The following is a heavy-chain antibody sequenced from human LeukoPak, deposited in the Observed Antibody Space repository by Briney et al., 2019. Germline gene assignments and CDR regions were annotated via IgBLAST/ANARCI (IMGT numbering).Heavy chain of an antibody. D-gene: IGHD1-26*01. CDR3: AASGGSYSFDY. J-gene: IGHJ4*02. Sequence: SETLSLTCTVSGGSISSYYWSWIRQPPGKGLESIGYIYYSGSTNYNPSLKSRVTISVATSKNQFSLKLSSVTAADTAVYYCAASGGSYSFDYWGQGTLVTVSS. CDR2: IYYSGST. CDR1: GGSISSYY. V-gene: IGHV4-59*08.